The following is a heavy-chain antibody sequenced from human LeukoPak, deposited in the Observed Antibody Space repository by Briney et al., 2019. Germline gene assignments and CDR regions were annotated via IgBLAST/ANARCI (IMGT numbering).Heavy chain of an antibody. CDR3: ARDGYYGSGSYYNYFDY. V-gene: IGHV1-69*13. D-gene: IGHD3-10*01. J-gene: IGHJ4*02. CDR1: GGTFSSYA. CDR2: IIPIFGTA. Sequence: ASVKVSCKASGGTFSSYAISWVRQAPGQGLEWMGGIIPIFGTANYAQKFQGRVTITADESTSTAYMELSSLRSEDTAVYYCARDGYYGSGSYYNYFDYWGQGTLVTVSS.